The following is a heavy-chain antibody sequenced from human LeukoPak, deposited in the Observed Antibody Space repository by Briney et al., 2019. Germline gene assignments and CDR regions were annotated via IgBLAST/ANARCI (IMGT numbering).Heavy chain of an antibody. Sequence: SETLSLTCAVYGGSFSGYYWSWIRQPPGKGLEWIGEINHSGSTNYNPSLKSRVTISVDTSKNQFSLKLSSVTAADTAVYYCARVSFELYYDFWSGYRGTFDYWGQGTLATVSS. D-gene: IGHD3-3*01. CDR2: INHSGST. CDR1: GGSFSGYY. V-gene: IGHV4-34*01. CDR3: ARVSFELYYDFWSGYRGTFDY. J-gene: IGHJ4*02.